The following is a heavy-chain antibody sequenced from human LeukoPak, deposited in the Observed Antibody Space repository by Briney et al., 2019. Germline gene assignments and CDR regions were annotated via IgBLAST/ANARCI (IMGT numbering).Heavy chain of an antibody. D-gene: IGHD3-10*01. CDR2: IYHDGTT. CDR3: ASNSGSYYVRGD. J-gene: IGHJ4*02. CDR1: GGSIRSYY. Sequence: PSETLSLTCTVSGGSIRSYYWSWFRQPPGRGLEYIGYIYHDGTTNYNPSLKSRVTISIDTSKKQFSLNLTSVTAADTAVYYCASNSGSYYVRGDWGQGTLVTVSS. V-gene: IGHV4-59*01.